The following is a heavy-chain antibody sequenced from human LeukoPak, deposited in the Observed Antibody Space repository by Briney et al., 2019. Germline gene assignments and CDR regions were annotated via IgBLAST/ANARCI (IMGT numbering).Heavy chain of an antibody. D-gene: IGHD3-10*01. J-gene: IGHJ5*02. CDR2: MNPNSGNT. CDR1: GYTFTSYD. CDR3: ARGAGLLWSPYNWFDP. V-gene: IGHV1-8*03. Sequence: ASVKVSCKASGYTFTSYDINWVRQATGQGLEWMGWMNPNSGNTGYAQKFQGRVTITRNTSISTAYMELSSLRSEDTAVYYCARGAGLLWSPYNWFDPWGQGTLVTVSS.